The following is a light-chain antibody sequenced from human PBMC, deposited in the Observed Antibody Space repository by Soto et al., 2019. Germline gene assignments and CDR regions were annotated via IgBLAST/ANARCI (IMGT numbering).Light chain of an antibody. CDR3: QQYGSSPLT. CDR1: QSVSSSY. J-gene: IGKJ4*01. Sequence: EIVLTQSPGTLSLSPGERATLSCRASQSVSSSYLAWYQQKPGQAPRLLIYGASSRATGIPDRFSGSGSGTDFTITISRLKPEDFAVYYCQQYGSSPLTFGGGTKVEIK. CDR2: GAS. V-gene: IGKV3-20*01.